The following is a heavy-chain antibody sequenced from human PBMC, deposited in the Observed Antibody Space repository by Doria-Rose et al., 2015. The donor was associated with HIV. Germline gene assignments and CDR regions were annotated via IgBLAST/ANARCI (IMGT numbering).Heavy chain of an antibody. J-gene: IGHJ4*02. D-gene: IGHD3-3*01. Sequence: VKPSETLSLTCSVSGASVSSRGYYWNWIRQAPGKGLESLGYTYYTGTSDYSPSLKSRLNMAVDTSKNQFSLKLSFVTVADTAVYYCARMGSYRELDYWGQGALVIVSA. CDR2: TYYTGTS. CDR3: ARMGSYRELDY. V-gene: IGHV4-31*03. CDR1: GASVSSRGYY.